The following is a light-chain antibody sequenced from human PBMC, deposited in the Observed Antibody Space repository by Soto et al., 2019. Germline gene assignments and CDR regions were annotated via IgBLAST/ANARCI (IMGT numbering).Light chain of an antibody. V-gene: IGLV1-47*01. J-gene: IGLJ2*01. CDR2: RNN. CDR3: AAWDDSLSAYVV. CDR1: SSNIGSNY. Sequence: QSVLTQPPSASGTPEQRVTISCSGSSSNIGSNYVYWYQQFPGTAPKLLIYRNNQRPSGVPDRFSGSKSGTSASLAISGLRSEDEADYYCAAWDDSLSAYVVFGGGTKLTVL.